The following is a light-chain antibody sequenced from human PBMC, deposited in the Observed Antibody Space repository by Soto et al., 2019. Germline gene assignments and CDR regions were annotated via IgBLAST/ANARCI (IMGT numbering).Light chain of an antibody. CDR3: QQFQNDPLT. Sequence: AIQMTQSPSSLSASTGDSVTISCRASQAITSALAWYQQKPGKPPKLLIYDVSTLEGGVPSRFSGSGSGTDFTLSISSLQPEDFATYYCQQFQNDPLTFGGGTNVE. CDR1: QAITSA. V-gene: IGKV1D-13*01. CDR2: DVS. J-gene: IGKJ4*01.